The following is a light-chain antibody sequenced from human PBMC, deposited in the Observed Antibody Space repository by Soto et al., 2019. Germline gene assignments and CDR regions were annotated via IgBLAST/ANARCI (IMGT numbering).Light chain of an antibody. J-gene: IGKJ2*01. CDR2: SAS. Sequence: IQLTQSPSSLSASVGDRVTITCRASQDISVYLALYQQKPGKAPKLLIYSASTLQSGVPSRFSGAGSGTDFTLTISSLQPEDFATYYCQQLSRYPNFFGQGTKLEIK. V-gene: IGKV1-9*01. CDR3: QQLSRYPNF. CDR1: QDISVY.